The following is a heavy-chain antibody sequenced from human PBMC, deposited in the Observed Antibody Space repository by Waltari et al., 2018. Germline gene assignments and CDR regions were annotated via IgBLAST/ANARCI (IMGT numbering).Heavy chain of an antibody. CDR3: ARGMYSFDY. Sequence: EVQLVESGGGLVQPGGSLRLSCAASGFNVSSCCVRWVRPAPGEGLGWVGNIKQNGREKYYVDSVKGRFTIARDNAKNSLYLQMNSLGAEDTAVYYCARGMYSFDYWGQGTLVTVSS. CDR2: IKQNGREK. J-gene: IGHJ4*02. V-gene: IGHV3-7*04. D-gene: IGHD2-8*01. CDR1: GFNVSSCC.